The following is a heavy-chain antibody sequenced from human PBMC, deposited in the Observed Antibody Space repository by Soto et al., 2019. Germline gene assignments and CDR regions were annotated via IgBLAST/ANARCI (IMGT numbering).Heavy chain of an antibody. CDR3: ARGSVLGYCSS. V-gene: IGHV4-59*01. CDR2: IYYSGST. CDR1: GGSISSYY. D-gene: IGHD2-2*01. Sequence: SETLSLTCTVSGGSISSYYWSWIRQSPGKGLEWIGYIYYSGSTNYNPSLKSRVTISVDTSKNQFSLKLSSVTAADTAVYYCARGSVLGYCSSWGQGTLVTVSS. J-gene: IGHJ4*02.